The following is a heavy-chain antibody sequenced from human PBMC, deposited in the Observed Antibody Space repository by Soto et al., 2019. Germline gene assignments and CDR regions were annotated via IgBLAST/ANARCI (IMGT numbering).Heavy chain of an antibody. CDR1: GFTFSSYS. Sequence: GGSLRLSCAASGFTFSSYSMNWVRQAPGKGLEWVSYISSSSSTIYYADSVKGRFTISRDNAKNSLYLQMNSLRDEATAVYYGARDLWVGITIFGVVEPYYYGMDVWGQGTTVTVSS. J-gene: IGHJ6*02. D-gene: IGHD3-3*01. CDR3: ARDLWVGITIFGVVEPYYYGMDV. V-gene: IGHV3-48*02. CDR2: ISSSSSTI.